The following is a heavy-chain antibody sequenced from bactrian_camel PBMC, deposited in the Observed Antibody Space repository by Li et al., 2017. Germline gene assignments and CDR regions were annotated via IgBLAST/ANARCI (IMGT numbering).Heavy chain of an antibody. CDR2: ISPDGKE. Sequence: HVQLVESGGGSVQIGGSLTLACAASRGFDDADAEWGWFRQAPGAQCEMVASISPDGKEYYSDSVKGRFTISRDNAKNTVYLQMNSLTPEDTAVYYCATLDCSGGYCYLANWWFGYWGQGTQVTVS. CDR3: ATLDCSGGYCYLANWWFGY. D-gene: IGHD2*01. V-gene: IGHV3S53*01. CDR1: RGFDDADAE. J-gene: IGHJ6*01.